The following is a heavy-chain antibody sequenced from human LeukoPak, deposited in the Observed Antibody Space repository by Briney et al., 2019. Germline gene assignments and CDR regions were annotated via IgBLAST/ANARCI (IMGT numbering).Heavy chain of an antibody. J-gene: IGHJ4*02. CDR3: ATADWESFYFDS. D-gene: IGHD1-26*01. CDR1: GGSVSRGGYY. CDR2: TSYSEGT. Sequence: PSDTLSLTCTVSGGSVSRGGYYWNWIRQHPGKGLEWIGFTSYSEGTYYNPSLMSRITISVDRSQNQFSLKRGDVTAADTAVYFCATADWESFYFDSWGQGALVAVSS. V-gene: IGHV4-31*03.